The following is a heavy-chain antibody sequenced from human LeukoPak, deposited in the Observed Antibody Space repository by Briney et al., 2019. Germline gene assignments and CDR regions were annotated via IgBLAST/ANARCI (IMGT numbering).Heavy chain of an antibody. J-gene: IGHJ6*03. CDR2: ISAYNGNT. D-gene: IGHD1-26*01. CDR3: ARRSQVGATLYYYYYMDV. Sequence: ASVKVSCKAPGYTFTSYGISRVRQAPGQGLEWMGWISAYNGNTNYAQKLQGRVTMTTDTSTSTAYMELRSLRSDDTAVYYCARRSQVGATLYYYYYMDVWGKGTTVTVSS. CDR1: GYTFTSYG. V-gene: IGHV1-18*01.